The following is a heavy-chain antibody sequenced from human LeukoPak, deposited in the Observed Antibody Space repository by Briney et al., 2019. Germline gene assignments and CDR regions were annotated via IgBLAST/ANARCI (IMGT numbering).Heavy chain of an antibody. Sequence: AETLSLTCTVSGGSFSLYYWTWIRQPPGKGLEYIGYIYYSGSTNYNPSLKSRVTISVDTSNNEFSLKLSSVTAADTAVYYCARGTHYGDFVNYFDFWGQGALVTVSS. CDR1: GGSFSLYY. D-gene: IGHD4-17*01. CDR2: IYYSGST. CDR3: ARGTHYGDFVNYFDF. V-gene: IGHV4-59*01. J-gene: IGHJ4*02.